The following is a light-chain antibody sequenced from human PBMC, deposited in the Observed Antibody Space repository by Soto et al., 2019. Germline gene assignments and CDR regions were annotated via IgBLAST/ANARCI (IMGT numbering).Light chain of an antibody. CDR3: QKYNHAPT. V-gene: IGKV1-27*01. J-gene: IGKJ4*01. CDR2: AAS. CDR1: QGINNY. Sequence: DIRMTQSLSSLSASVGDRVTNTCRASQGINNYLAWYQQKPGKDPELLIYAASTLQSGVPSRFSGSGSGTDFTLTMSSLQPEDVATYYCQKYNHAPTFGGGTKVEIK.